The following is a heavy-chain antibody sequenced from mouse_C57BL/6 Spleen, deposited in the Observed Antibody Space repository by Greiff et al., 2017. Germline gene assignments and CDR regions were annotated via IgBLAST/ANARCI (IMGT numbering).Heavy chain of an antibody. V-gene: IGHV1-18*01. J-gene: IGHJ4*01. CDR1: GYTFTDYN. Sequence: EVQLQQSGPELVKPGASVKISCKASGYTFTDYNMDWVKQSHGKSLEWIGDINPNNGGTIYNQKFKGKATLTVDQSSSTAYLELRSLTSEDTAIYDCARWGVVAPGDYWGQGTSVTVSS. D-gene: IGHD1-1*01. CDR3: ARWGVVAPGDY. CDR2: INPNNGGT.